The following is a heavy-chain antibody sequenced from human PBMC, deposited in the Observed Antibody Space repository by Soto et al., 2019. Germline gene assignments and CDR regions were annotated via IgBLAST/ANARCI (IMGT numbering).Heavy chain of an antibody. Sequence: GASVKVSCKASGGTFSSFGISWVRQAPGQGLKWMGGIIPVFGRPNYAQRFRGRLTITADESTSTSYMELIDLGSEDTAVYYCAREGSGYNFWGQGTQVTVSS. V-gene: IGHV1-69*13. J-gene: IGHJ1*01. D-gene: IGHD5-12*01. CDR3: AREGSGYNF. CDR1: GGTFSSFG. CDR2: IIPVFGRP.